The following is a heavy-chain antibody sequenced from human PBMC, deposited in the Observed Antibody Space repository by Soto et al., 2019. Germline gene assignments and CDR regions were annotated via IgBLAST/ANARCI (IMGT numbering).Heavy chain of an antibody. CDR2: ISSSGSTI. V-gene: IGHV3-48*03. J-gene: IGHJ5*02. CDR1: GFTFISYE. Sequence: EVQLVESGGGLVQPGGSMRLSCAASGFTFISYEMNWVRQAPGKGLEWVSYISSSGSTIYYADSVKGRFTISRDNAKNSLYLQMNSLRAEDTAVYYCARPTTGGWFDPWGQGTLVTVSS. D-gene: IGHD1-26*01. CDR3: ARPTTGGWFDP.